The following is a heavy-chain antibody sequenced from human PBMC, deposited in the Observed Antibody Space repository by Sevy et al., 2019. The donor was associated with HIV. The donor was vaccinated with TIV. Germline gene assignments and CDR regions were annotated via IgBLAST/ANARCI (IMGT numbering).Heavy chain of an antibody. Sequence: SETLSLTWTVSGGSVSSGSYFWSWIRQPPGKGLEWIGYIHYSGSTNYNPSLKSRVTISVDTSKNQFSLNLSSVTAADTAVYYCARDSGTYPYYFDYWGQGTLVIVSS. D-gene: IGHD1-26*01. CDR2: IHYSGST. J-gene: IGHJ4*02. CDR1: GGSVSSGSYF. V-gene: IGHV4-61*01. CDR3: ARDSGTYPYYFDY.